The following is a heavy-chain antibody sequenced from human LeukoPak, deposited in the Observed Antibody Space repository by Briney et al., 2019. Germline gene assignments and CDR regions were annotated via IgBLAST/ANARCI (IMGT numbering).Heavy chain of an antibody. J-gene: IGHJ4*02. CDR1: GFTFDNYA. CDR3: AKVRGTYSSGYFFDY. CDR2: ISWNSGYI. Sequence: GGSLRLSCAASGFTFDNYAMHWVRQAPGKGLEWLSIISWNSGYIDYADSVKGRFTISRDNAKKSLDLQMNSLRAEDTAFYYCAKVRGTYSSGYFFDYWGQGTLVTVSS. V-gene: IGHV3-9*01. D-gene: IGHD6-19*01.